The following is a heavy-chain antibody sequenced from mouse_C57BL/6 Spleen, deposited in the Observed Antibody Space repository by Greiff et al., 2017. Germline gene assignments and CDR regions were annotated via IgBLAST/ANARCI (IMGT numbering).Heavy chain of an antibody. V-gene: IGHV1-55*01. J-gene: IGHJ4*01. Sequence: QVQLQQPGAELVQPGASVKMSCKASGYTFTSYWITWVKQSPGQGLEWIGDIYPGSGSTNYNEKFKSKATLTVDTSSSTAYMQLSSLTSEDSAVYYCERLRPSQAMDYWGQGTSVTVSS. CDR2: IYPGSGST. CDR3: ERLRPSQAMDY. CDR1: GYTFTSYW. D-gene: IGHD2-10*02.